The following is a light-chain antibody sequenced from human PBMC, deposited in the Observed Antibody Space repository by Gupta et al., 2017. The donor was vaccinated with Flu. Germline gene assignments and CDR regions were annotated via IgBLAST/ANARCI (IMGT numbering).Light chain of an antibody. J-gene: IGKJ2*03. V-gene: IGKV4-1*01. CDR2: WAS. CDR3: QQDDSTPSS. CDR1: QSVLYSSNNKNY. Sequence: DIVMTQSPDSLAVSLGERATLNCKSSQSVLYSSNNKNYLAWYQQKPGQPPKLLIYWASTRESGVPDRFSGSGSGTDFTLTISSLQAEDVAVYYCQQDDSTPSSFGQGTKLEIK.